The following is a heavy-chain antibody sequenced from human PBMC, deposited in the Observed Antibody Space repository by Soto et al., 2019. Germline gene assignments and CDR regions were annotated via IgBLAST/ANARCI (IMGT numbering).Heavy chain of an antibody. D-gene: IGHD4-17*01. CDR3: ASTGPERYGDPSAFDY. Sequence: EVQLLESGGGLVQPGGSLRLSCAASGLTFSNYAMYWVRLAPGKGLEWVPTIVGSGVVTYYAGFVKGRFTISRDNSKSSLYLQLNSLGAEDAAVYFCASTGPERYGDPSAFDYWCQGTLVAGSS. V-gene: IGHV3-23*01. J-gene: IGHJ4*02. CDR2: IVGSGVVT. CDR1: GLTFSNYA.